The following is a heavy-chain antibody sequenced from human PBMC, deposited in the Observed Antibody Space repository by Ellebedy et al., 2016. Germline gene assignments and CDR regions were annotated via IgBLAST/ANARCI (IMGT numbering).Heavy chain of an antibody. J-gene: IGHJ4*02. CDR1: GFTFTTYW. Sequence: GESLKISCATSGFTFTTYWLSWVRQAPGKGLEWVANINQDGSGKNYVESVKGRFTISRDNAKNSLYLQMNSLRAEDTAVYYCARDQSWGQGALVTVSS. CDR3: ARDQS. CDR2: INQDGSGK. V-gene: IGHV3-7*01.